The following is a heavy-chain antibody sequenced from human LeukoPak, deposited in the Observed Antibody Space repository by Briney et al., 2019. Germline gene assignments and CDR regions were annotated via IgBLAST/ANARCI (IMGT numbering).Heavy chain of an antibody. CDR2: IIPIFGTA. J-gene: IGHJ4*02. CDR3: ARGSDSSSWYSGY. D-gene: IGHD6-13*01. Sequence: SVKVSCKASGYTFTTYGISWVRQAPGQGLEWMGGIIPIFGTANYAQKFQGRVTITTDESTSTAYMELSSLRSEDTAVYYCARGSDSSSWYSGYWGQGTLVTVSS. V-gene: IGHV1-69*05. CDR1: GYTFTTYG.